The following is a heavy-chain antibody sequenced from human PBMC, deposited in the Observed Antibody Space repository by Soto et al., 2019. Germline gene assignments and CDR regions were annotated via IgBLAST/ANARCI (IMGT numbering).Heavy chain of an antibody. D-gene: IGHD5-12*01. V-gene: IGHV3-53*01. CDR3: AKSRHIVAYFDY. CDR1: GFSVSSDY. Sequence: EVQLVESGGGLIQPGESLRLSCVASGFSVSSDYMHWVRQAPGKGLEWVSVLHGDGTTYYADSVKGRFTISRDNSKNMLYLQMNSLSAEDTALYYCAKSRHIVAYFDYWGRGALVTVSS. CDR2: LHGDGTT. J-gene: IGHJ4*02.